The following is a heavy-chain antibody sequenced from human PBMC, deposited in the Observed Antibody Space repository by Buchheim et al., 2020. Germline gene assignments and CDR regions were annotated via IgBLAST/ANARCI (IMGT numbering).Heavy chain of an antibody. CDR3: AKDGMGYTNTGWFDP. CDR1: GFTFSSYA. J-gene: IGHJ5*02. V-gene: IGHV3-23*01. D-gene: IGHD6-13*01. Sequence: EVQLLESGGGLVQPGGSLRLSCAASGFTFSSYAMSWVRQAPGKGLEWVSGISGSGGSTYYGDSVKGRFTISRDNSKNKLDLQMNSLRAEDTAVYYCAKDGMGYTNTGWFDPWGQGTL. CDR2: ISGSGGST.